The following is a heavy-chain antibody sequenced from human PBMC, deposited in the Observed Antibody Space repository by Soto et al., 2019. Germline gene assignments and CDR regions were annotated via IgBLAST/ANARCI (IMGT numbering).Heavy chain of an antibody. V-gene: IGHV3-23*01. Sequence: EVQLLESGGGLVQPGGSLRLSCAASGFSFDDYAMTWVRQAAGKGLEWVSAISGSGDNTYYADSVKGRFTISRDNSKNTLYLQLNSLRAEDTAVYYCANGYYRGYDLAYFDYWGQGTLVTVSS. D-gene: IGHD5-12*01. CDR1: GFSFDDYA. J-gene: IGHJ4*02. CDR2: ISGSGDNT. CDR3: ANGYYRGYDLAYFDY.